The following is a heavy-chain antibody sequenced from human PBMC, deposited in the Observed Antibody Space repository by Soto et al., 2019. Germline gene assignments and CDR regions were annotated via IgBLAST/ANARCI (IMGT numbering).Heavy chain of an antibody. CDR2: IKQDGSET. CDR1: GFTFSSYW. CDR3: ARGRGCITGCHNFDY. Sequence: EVQLVESGGGLVQPGGSLRLSCAASGFTFSSYWMSWVRQAPGKGLEWVANIKQDGSETYYVDSVKGRFTISRDNAKNSLYLQMNSLRAEDTAVYYCARGRGCITGCHNFDYWGQGTLVTVSS. D-gene: IGHD2-2*01. J-gene: IGHJ4*02. V-gene: IGHV3-7*01.